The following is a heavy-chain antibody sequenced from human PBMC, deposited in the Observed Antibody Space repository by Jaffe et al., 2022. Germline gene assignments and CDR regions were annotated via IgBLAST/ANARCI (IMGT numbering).Heavy chain of an antibody. J-gene: IGHJ4*02. V-gene: IGHV4-59*01. CDR1: GGSISSYY. CDR2: IYYSGST. CDR3: ARASRAPIAAAGTPVRTDSSGWPRVSWGFDY. D-gene: IGHD6-13*01. Sequence: QVQLQESGPGLVKPSETLSLTCTVSGGSISSYYWSWIRQPPGKGLEWIGYIYYSGSTNYNPSLKSRVTISVDTSKNQFSLKLSSVTAADTAVYYCARASRAPIAAAGTPVRTDSSGWPRVSWGFDYWGQGTLVTVSS.